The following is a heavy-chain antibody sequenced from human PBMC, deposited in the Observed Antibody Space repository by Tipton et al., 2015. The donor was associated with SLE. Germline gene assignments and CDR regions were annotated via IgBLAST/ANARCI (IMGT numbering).Heavy chain of an antibody. D-gene: IGHD6-13*01. Sequence: LRLSCTVSGGSISSSSYYWAWIRQPPGKGLERIGHIFHIGSAYYNPSLKSRVTISIDTSTNQFSLKVKSVTAADTAVYYCARLADGNRNWFDPWGQGTLVTVSS. V-gene: IGHV4-39*07. J-gene: IGHJ5*02. CDR3: ARLADGNRNWFDP. CDR1: GGSISSSSYY. CDR2: IFHIGSA.